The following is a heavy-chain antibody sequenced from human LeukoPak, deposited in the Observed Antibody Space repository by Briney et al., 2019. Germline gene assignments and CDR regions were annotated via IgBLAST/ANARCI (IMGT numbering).Heavy chain of an antibody. CDR1: GFTVSSNY. D-gene: IGHD6-19*01. CDR2: IYSGGST. Sequence: GGSLRLSCAASGFTVSSNYMSWVRQAPGKGLEWVSVIYSGGSTYYADSVKGRFTISRDNSKNTLYLQMNSLRAEDTAVYYCARGKGTYSSGWYGYWGQGTLVTVSS. CDR3: ARGKGTYSSGWYGY. V-gene: IGHV3-53*05. J-gene: IGHJ4*02.